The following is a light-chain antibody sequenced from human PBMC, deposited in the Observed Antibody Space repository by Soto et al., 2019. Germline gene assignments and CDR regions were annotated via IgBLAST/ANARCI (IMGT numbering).Light chain of an antibody. CDR2: EGS. V-gene: IGLV2-23*01. CDR3: CSYAGSSTLV. Sequence: SVLTQPDSVSGSHGQSITISCTGTSSDVGSYNLVSWYQQHPGKAPKLMIYEGSKRPSGVSNRFSGSKSGNTASLTISGRQAEDEADYYCCSYAGSSTLVFGGGTKGNVL. CDR1: SSDVGSYNL. J-gene: IGLJ2*01.